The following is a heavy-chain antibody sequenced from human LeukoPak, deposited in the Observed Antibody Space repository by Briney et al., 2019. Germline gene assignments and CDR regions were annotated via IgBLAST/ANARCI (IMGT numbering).Heavy chain of an antibody. CDR1: GFTFSSYG. CDR3: AKDFTMVRGVVGDYFDY. CDR2: ISYDGSNK. D-gene: IGHD3-10*01. J-gene: IGHJ4*02. V-gene: IGHV3-30*18. Sequence: GGSLRLSCAASGFTFSSYGMHWVRQAPGKGLEWVAVISYDGSNKYYADSVKGRFTISRDNSKNTLYLQMNSLRAEDTAVYYCAKDFTMVRGVVGDYFDYWGQGTLVTVSS.